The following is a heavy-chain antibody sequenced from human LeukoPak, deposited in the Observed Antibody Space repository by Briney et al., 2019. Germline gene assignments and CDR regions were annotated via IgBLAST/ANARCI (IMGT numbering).Heavy chain of an antibody. V-gene: IGHV1-2*04. Sequence: ASVKVSCKASGYTFTGYYMHWVRQAPGQGLEWMGWINPNSGGTNYAQKFQGWVTMTRDTSISTAYMELSRLRSDDTAVYYCARDAIAAAGLYNWFDPWGQGTLVTVSS. CDR3: ARDAIAAAGLYNWFDP. CDR2: INPNSGGT. J-gene: IGHJ5*02. CDR1: GYTFTGYY. D-gene: IGHD6-13*01.